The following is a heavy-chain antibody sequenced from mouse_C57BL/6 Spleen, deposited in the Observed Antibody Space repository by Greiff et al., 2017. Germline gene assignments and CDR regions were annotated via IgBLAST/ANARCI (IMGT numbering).Heavy chain of an antibody. D-gene: IGHD1-1*01. J-gene: IGHJ4*01. CDR3: FITTVVDLSMDY. V-gene: IGHV1-69*01. CDR1: GYTFTSYW. Sequence: QVQLKQPGAELVMPGASVKLSCKASGYTFTSYWMHWVKQRPGQGLEWIGEIDPSDSYTNFNQKFKGKSTLTVDKSSSTAYMQLSSLTSEDSAVYYCFITTVVDLSMDYWGQGTSVTVSS. CDR2: IDPSDSYT.